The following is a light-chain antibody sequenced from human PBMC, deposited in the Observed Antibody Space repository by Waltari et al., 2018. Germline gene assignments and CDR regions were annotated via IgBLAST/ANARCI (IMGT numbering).Light chain of an antibody. CDR1: SGPSTYA. CDR2: VNSDGTH. J-gene: IGLJ3*02. V-gene: IGLV4-69*01. CDR3: QTWATGIGV. Sequence: QVVLTQSPSASASLGAAVKLTCPLSSGPSTYAIPWHQQQPEKGPRYLMKVNSDGTHTKGDGIPDRFSGSSSGAERYLIISSLQSEDEADYLCQTWATGIGVFGGGTKLTVL.